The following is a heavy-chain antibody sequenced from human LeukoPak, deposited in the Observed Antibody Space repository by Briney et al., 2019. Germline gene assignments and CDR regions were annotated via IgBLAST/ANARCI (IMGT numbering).Heavy chain of an antibody. J-gene: IGHJ4*02. V-gene: IGHV4-34*01. D-gene: IGHD6-19*01. CDR2: INHSGST. CDR3: ARRPLLSSGLIDY. Sequence: SETLSLTCAVYGGSFSGYYWSWIRQPPGKGLEWIGEINHSGSTNYNPSLKSRVTISVDTSKNQFSLKLSSVTAADTAVYYCARRPLLSSGLIDYWGQGTLVTVSS. CDR1: GGSFSGYY.